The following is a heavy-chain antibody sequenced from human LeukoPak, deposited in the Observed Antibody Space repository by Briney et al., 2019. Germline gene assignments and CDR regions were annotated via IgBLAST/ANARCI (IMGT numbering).Heavy chain of an antibody. Sequence: AGGSLRLSCAASGFTFSSYSMNWVRQAPGKGLEWVSSISSSSSYIYYADSVKGRFTISRENSKNTLYLQLNSLRVEDTAVYYCAKNRGAGSHYYYHMNVWGKGTTVTVSS. J-gene: IGHJ6*03. CDR2: ISSSSSYI. D-gene: IGHD1-26*01. CDR1: GFTFSSYS. V-gene: IGHV3-21*04. CDR3: AKNRGAGSHYYYHMNV.